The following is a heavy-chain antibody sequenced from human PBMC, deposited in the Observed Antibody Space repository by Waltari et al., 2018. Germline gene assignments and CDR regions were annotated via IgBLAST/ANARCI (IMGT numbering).Heavy chain of an antibody. V-gene: IGHV4-4*07. CDR3: ARAGYCGGDCSDAFDI. Sequence: QVQLQESGPGLVKPSETLSLTCTVSGGSISSYYWSWIRQPAGKGLEWIGRIYTSGSTNYNPSLKSRVTMSVDTSKNQFSLKLSSVTAADTAVYDCARAGYCGGDCSDAFDIWGQGTMVTVSS. J-gene: IGHJ3*02. CDR1: GGSISSYY. D-gene: IGHD2-21*01. CDR2: IYTSGST.